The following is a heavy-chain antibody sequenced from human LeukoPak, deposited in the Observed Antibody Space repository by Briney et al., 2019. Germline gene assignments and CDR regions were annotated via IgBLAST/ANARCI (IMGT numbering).Heavy chain of an antibody. Sequence: PGGSLRLSCAASGFSFINFGMHWVRQAPGKGLEWVAFIRYDESNKYYADSVKGRFTISRDNSKNTLFLQMNSLRAEDTALYYCAKGGVLRYFDWLFEWFDPWGQGTLVTVSS. J-gene: IGHJ5*02. D-gene: IGHD3-9*01. CDR3: AKGGVLRYFDWLFEWFDP. CDR1: GFSFINFG. CDR2: IRYDESNK. V-gene: IGHV3-30*02.